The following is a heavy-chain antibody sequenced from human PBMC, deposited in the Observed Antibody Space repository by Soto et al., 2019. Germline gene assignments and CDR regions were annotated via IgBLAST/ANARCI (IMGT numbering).Heavy chain of an antibody. CDR1: GGTFSNFA. D-gene: IGHD6-13*01. Sequence: QVQLVQSGAEVKKPGSSVKVSCKASGGTFSNFAISWVRQAPGQGLEWMGGFIPIFGTLNYAQRFQGRLTISADEATSPAYMELSRLRAEDTAVYYCARFEQLVLHWGQGHLVTVSS. CDR2: FIPIFGTL. V-gene: IGHV1-69*01. J-gene: IGHJ1*01. CDR3: ARFEQLVLH.